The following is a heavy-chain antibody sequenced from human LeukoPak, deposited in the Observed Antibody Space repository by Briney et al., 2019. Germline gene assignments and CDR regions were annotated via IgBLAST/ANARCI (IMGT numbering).Heavy chain of an antibody. V-gene: IGHV3-7*05. J-gene: IGHJ5*02. Sequence: PGGSLRLSCAASGFTFSNYWMIWVRQAPGKGLEWVGNIKQDGSEKRYADSVRGRFTISRDNAQTSLYLQMNGLRAADTAVYYCARASDPWLQLTWGQGTLVTVSS. CDR1: GFTFSNYW. D-gene: IGHD5-24*01. CDR3: ARASDPWLQLT. CDR2: IKQDGSEK.